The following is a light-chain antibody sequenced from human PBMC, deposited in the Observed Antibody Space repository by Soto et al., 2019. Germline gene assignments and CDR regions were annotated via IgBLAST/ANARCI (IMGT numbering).Light chain of an antibody. J-gene: IGKJ5*01. CDR1: QSVSSSY. Sequence: ELVFTQSPGTLSLSPGERATLSCRASQSVSSSYVAWCPQKPGQAPRLLLYGASSRGTGIPDRFSGSGSGTDFTLTISRLEPEDFAVYYCQQYGSSPGITFGQGTRLEIK. CDR2: GAS. V-gene: IGKV3-20*01. CDR3: QQYGSSPGIT.